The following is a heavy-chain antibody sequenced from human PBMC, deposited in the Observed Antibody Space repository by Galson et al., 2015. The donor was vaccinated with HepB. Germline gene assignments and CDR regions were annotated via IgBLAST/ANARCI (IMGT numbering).Heavy chain of an antibody. CDR3: ARGRSDWRNAFDI. Sequence: SLRLSCAASGFTFSSYWMHWVRQAPGTGLVWVSRINSDESSTSYADSVKGRFTISRDNAKNTLYLQMNSLRAEDTAVYYCARGRSDWRNAFDIWGQGTMVTVSS. CDR2: INSDESST. D-gene: IGHD2-21*02. J-gene: IGHJ3*02. CDR1: GFTFSSYW. V-gene: IGHV3-74*01.